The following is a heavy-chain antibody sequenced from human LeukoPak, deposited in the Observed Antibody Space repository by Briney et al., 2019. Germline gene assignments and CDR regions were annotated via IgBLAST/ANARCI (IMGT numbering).Heavy chain of an antibody. D-gene: IGHD3-9*01. V-gene: IGHV3-11*03. CDR3: AQVIDGIRYFDWYNWFDP. J-gene: IGHJ5*02. Sequence: GGSLRLSCAASGFTFSDYYMSWIRQAPGKGLEWVSYISSSSSYTNYVDSVKGRFTISRDNAKNSLYLQMNSLRAEDTAVYYCAQVIDGIRYFDWYNWFDPWGQGTLVTVSS. CDR1: GFTFSDYY. CDR2: ISSSSSYT.